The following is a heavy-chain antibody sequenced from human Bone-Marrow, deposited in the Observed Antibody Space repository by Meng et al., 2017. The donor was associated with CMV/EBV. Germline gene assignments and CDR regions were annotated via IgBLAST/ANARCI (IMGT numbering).Heavy chain of an antibody. CDR2: ISSSSSYI. CDR3: ARDRWEVLMVQYGMDV. V-gene: IGHV3-21*01. CDR1: GFTFSSYG. J-gene: IGHJ6*02. D-gene: IGHD2-8*01. Sequence: GESLKISCAASGFTFSSYGMNWVRQAPGKGLEWVSSISSSSSYIYYADSVKGRFTISRDNAKNSLYLQMNSLRAEDTAVYYCARDRWEVLMVQYGMDVWGQGTTVTVYS.